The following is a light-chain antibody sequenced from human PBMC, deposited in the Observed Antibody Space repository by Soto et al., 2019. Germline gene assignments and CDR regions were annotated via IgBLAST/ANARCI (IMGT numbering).Light chain of an antibody. CDR2: DTS. J-gene: IGKJ2*01. CDR1: QSVSSH. Sequence: EVVLTQSPATLSLSPGARATLSCRASQSVSSHFAWYQQKPGQAPRLLIYDTSNRATGTPARFSGSGSGTDXXXTXXXXEPEXFAVXXXXXRSNWPMYTFGQGTRLEIK. CDR3: XXRSNWPMYT. V-gene: IGKV3-11*01.